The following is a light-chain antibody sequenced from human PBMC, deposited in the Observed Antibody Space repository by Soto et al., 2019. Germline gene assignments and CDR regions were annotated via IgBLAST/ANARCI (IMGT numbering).Light chain of an antibody. J-gene: IGLJ1*01. CDR2: ASS. CDR3: SSYTSGSTLYV. Sequence: QSALTQPPSVSGSPGQSITISCTGTSSDVGSYNYVSWYQQHPGKAPRLMIYASSNRPSGVSHRFSGSRSGNTASLTISGLQAEDEADYFCSSYTSGSTLYVCGRGTKVTV. CDR1: SSDVGSYNY. V-gene: IGLV2-14*01.